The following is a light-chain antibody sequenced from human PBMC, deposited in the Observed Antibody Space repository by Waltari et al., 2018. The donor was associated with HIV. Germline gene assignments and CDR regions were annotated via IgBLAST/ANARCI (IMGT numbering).Light chain of an antibody. V-gene: IGLV2-23*02. CDR1: SSDVGAFNL. CDR2: EVN. CDR3: CSYTGRHTLV. J-gene: IGLJ3*02. Sequence: QSALTQAASVSGSPGQSITISCTGSSSDVGAFNLVSWYQQYPGKGPKLMIYEVNKRPSGVSNRCSGSKSGNTASLTISGLQAEDEADYYCCSYTGRHTLVFGGGTKLAVL.